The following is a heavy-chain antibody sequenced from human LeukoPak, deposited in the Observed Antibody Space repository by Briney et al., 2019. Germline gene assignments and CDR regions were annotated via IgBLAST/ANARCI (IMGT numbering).Heavy chain of an antibody. CDR1: GGSISSGDYY. CDR2: IYYSGST. J-gene: IGHJ4*02. CDR3: ARGTTVTYYFDY. Sequence: SETLSLTCTVSGGSISSGDYYWSWIRQPPGKGLEWIGYIYYSGSTYYNPSLKSRVTISVDTSKNQFSLKQSSVTAADTAVYYCARGTTVTYYFDYWGQGTLVTVSS. D-gene: IGHD4-17*01. V-gene: IGHV4-30-4*01.